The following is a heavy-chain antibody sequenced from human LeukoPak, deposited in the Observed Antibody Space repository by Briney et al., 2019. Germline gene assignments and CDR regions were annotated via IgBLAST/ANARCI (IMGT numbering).Heavy chain of an antibody. D-gene: IGHD3-3*01. CDR3: ARAPCYDFWSGSSWNYFDY. CDR2: INWNGGST. Sequence: PGGSLRLSCAASGFTFDDYGMSWVRQAPGKGLEWVSGINWNGGSTGYADSVKGRFTISRDNAKNSLYLQMNSLRAEDTALYYCARAPCYDFWSGSSWNYFDYWGQGTLVTVSS. J-gene: IGHJ4*02. V-gene: IGHV3-20*04. CDR1: GFTFDDYG.